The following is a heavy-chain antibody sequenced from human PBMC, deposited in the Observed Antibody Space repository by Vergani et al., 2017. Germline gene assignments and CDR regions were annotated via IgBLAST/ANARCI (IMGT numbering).Heavy chain of an antibody. D-gene: IGHD6-13*01. CDR1: GFSLSNARMG. V-gene: IGHV2-26*01. CDR2: IFSNDEK. Sequence: QVTLKESGPVLVKPTETLTLTCTVSGFSLSNARMGVSWLRQPPGKALEWLAHIFSNDEKSYSTSLKSRLTISKDTSKSQVVLTMTNMDPVDTATYYCAGIAAAGTGNNWFDPWGQGTLVTVSS. CDR3: AGIAAAGTGNNWFDP. J-gene: IGHJ5*02.